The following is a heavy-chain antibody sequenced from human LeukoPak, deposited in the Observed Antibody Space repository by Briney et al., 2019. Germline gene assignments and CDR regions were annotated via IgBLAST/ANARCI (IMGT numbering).Heavy chain of an antibody. CDR3: ARFAYDAFDI. V-gene: IGHV3-48*03. J-gene: IGHJ3*02. CDR2: ISSSGSTI. CDR1: GFSFSSYE. Sequence: GGSLRLSCAASGFSFSSYEMNWVRQAPGKGLEWVSYISSSGSTIYYADSVKGRFTISRDNAKNSLYLQMNSLRAEDTAVYYCARFAYDAFDIWGQGTMVTVSS.